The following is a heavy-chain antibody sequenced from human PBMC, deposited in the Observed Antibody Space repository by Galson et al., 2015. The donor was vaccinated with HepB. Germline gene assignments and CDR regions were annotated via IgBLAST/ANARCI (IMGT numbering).Heavy chain of an antibody. D-gene: IGHD3-10*01. J-gene: IGHJ3*02. CDR1: GFTLEDYA. CDR2: ISWNSGSI. CDR3: VKDMWPTMGDALDI. V-gene: IGHV3-9*01. Sequence: SLRLSCAASGFTLEDYAMHWVRQGPGKGLEWVSGISWNSGSIGYADSVKGRFTISRDNAKNSLYLQMSSLRTEDTALYYCVKDMWPTMGDALDIWGQGTMVTVSS.